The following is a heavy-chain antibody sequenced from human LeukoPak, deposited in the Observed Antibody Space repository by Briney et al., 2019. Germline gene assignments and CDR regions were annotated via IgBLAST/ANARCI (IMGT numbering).Heavy chain of an antibody. J-gene: IGHJ4*02. V-gene: IGHV4-59*11. CDR2: IYYSGST. Sequence: SSETLSLTCTVSGGSISSHYWSWIRQPPGKGLEWIGYIYYSGSTNYNPSLKSRVTISVDTSKNQFSLKLSSVTAVDTAVYYCARTHVTYDSSGYYFDYWGQGTLVTVSS. CDR1: GGSISSHY. D-gene: IGHD3-22*01. CDR3: ARTHVTYDSSGYYFDY.